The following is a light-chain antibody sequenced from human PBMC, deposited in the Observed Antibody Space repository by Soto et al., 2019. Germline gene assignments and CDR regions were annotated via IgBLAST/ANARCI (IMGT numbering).Light chain of an antibody. V-gene: IGKV3-11*01. CDR2: DAY. CDR3: QQRSSWPLT. Sequence: IVLTQSPATLSLSPGERATLSCRASQSVLNYLAWYQQKPGQAPRLLIYDAYNRATGIPARFSGSGSGTDFTLTISSLEPEDFAVYYCQQRSSWPLTFGGGTKVEIK. CDR1: QSVLNY. J-gene: IGKJ4*01.